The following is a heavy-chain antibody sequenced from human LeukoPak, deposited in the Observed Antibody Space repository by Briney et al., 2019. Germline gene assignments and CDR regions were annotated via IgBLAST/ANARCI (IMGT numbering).Heavy chain of an antibody. CDR2: IYYSGST. CDR1: GGSISSYY. V-gene: IGHV4-59*01. Sequence: SSETLSLTCTVSGGSISSYYWSWIRQPPGKGLEWIGYIYYSGSTNYNPPLKSRVTISVDTSKNQFSLKLSSVTAADTAVYYCARLKIVGSSWYRGAFDIWGQGTMVTVSS. J-gene: IGHJ3*02. CDR3: ARLKIVGSSWYRGAFDI. D-gene: IGHD6-13*01.